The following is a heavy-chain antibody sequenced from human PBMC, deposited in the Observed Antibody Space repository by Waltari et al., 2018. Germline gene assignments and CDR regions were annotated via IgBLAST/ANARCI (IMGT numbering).Heavy chain of an antibody. D-gene: IGHD6-19*01. Sequence: EVQLLESGGGLVQPGGSLSLSCAPSGLTFSSFAMNWVRQAPGKGLEWVSAISGSGGSTYYADSVKGRFTISRDNSKNTLYLQMNSLRAEDTAVYYCAKGPGVAGTGWGQGTLVTVSS. J-gene: IGHJ4*02. V-gene: IGHV3-23*01. CDR1: GLTFSSFA. CDR3: AKGPGVAGTG. CDR2: ISGSGGST.